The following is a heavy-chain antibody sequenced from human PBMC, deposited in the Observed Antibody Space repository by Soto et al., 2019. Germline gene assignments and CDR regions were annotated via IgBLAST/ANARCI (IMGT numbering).Heavy chain of an antibody. J-gene: IGHJ5*02. CDR2: INHSGST. Sequence: QVQLQQWGAGLLKPSETLSLTCAVYGGSFSGYYWSWIRQPPGKGLEWIGEINHSGSTNYNPSLTSRVTISVDTAKNQFSLELSSVTAADTAVYYCARSTVVVTAIGWFDPWGQGTLVVVSS. V-gene: IGHV4-34*01. CDR1: GGSFSGYY. CDR3: ARSTVVVTAIGWFDP. D-gene: IGHD2-21*02.